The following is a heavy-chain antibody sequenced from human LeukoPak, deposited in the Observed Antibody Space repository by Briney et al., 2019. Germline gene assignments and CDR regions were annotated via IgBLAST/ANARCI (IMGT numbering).Heavy chain of an antibody. CDR3: ARDSSYYDRNDY. CDR2: ISGSGGST. D-gene: IGHD3-22*01. V-gene: IGHV3-23*01. J-gene: IGHJ4*02. CDR1: GFTFSSYG. Sequence: GGSLRLSCAASGFTFSSYGMSWVRQAPGKGLEWVSAISGSGGSTYYADSVKGRFTISRDNAKNSLYLQMNSLRAEDTAVYYCARDSSYYDRNDYWGQGTLVTVSS.